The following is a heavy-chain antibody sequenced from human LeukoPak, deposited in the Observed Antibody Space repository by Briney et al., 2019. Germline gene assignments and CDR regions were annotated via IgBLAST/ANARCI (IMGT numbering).Heavy chain of an antibody. CDR2: IHYTGNT. CDR3: ARHFSLGAFDI. V-gene: IGHV4-39*01. CDR1: GGSISNF. D-gene: IGHD3-16*01. J-gene: IGHJ3*02. Sequence: SETLSLTCTVFGGSISNFWGWIRQPPGKGLEWIGSIHYTGNTYYNASLKSRVTMSVDTSKNQFSLKLSSMTAADTAVYYCARHFSLGAFDIWGQGTMVSGSS.